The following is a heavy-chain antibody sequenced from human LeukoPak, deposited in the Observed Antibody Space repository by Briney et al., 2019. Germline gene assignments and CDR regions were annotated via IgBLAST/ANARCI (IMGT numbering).Heavy chain of an antibody. V-gene: IGHV3-21*01. CDR1: GFTFSSYS. J-gene: IGHJ3*02. D-gene: IGHD4-17*01. CDR3: ARDQDYGDYAVVFGAFDI. Sequence: GGSLRLSCAASGFTFSSYSMNWVRQAPGKGLEWVSSISSSSSYIYYADSVKGRFTISRDNAKNSLYLQMNSLRAEDTAVYYCARDQDYGDYAVVFGAFDIWGRGTMVTVSS. CDR2: ISSSSSYI.